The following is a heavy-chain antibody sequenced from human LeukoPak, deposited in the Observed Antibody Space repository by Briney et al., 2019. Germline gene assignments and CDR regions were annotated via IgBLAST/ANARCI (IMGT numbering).Heavy chain of an antibody. D-gene: IGHD6-19*01. J-gene: IGHJ6*03. CDR1: GFTFSDFY. Sequence: GGSLRLSCAASGFTFSDFYMSWIRQAPGKGLEWISYITNSGPTIYYADSVKGRFTVSRDNAKNSLYLQMNSLRVEDTALYYCAKASGMAVAGTSSYYYYYYMDVWGKGTTVTISS. CDR2: ITNSGPTI. CDR3: AKASGMAVAGTSSYYYYYYMDV. V-gene: IGHV3-11*01.